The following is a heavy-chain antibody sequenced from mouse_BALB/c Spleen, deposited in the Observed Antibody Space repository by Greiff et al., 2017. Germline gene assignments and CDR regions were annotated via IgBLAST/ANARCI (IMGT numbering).Heavy chain of an antibody. D-gene: IGHD4-1*01. Sequence: QVQLQQSGAELVRPGTSVKVSCKASGYAFTNYLIEWVKQRPGQGLEWIGVINPGSGGTNYNEKFKGKATLTADKSSNTAYMQLSSLTSEDSAVYFCARGGNWDDYWGQGTTLTVSS. CDR2: INPGSGGT. V-gene: IGHV1-54*02. J-gene: IGHJ2*01. CDR1: GYAFTNYL. CDR3: ARGGNWDDY.